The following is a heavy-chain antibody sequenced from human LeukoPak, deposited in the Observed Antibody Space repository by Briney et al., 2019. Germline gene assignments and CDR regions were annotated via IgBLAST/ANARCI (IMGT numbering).Heavy chain of an antibody. D-gene: IGHD3-10*01. J-gene: IGHJ4*02. CDR3: ARDPSSMVRGVIDY. CDR1: GYTFSSYG. Sequence: GASVKVSCKASGYTFSSYGISWVRQAPGQGLEWMGWISAYNGNTNYAQKLQGRVTMTTDTSTSTAYMELRSLRSDDTAVYYCARDPSSMVRGVIDYWGQGTLVTVSS. V-gene: IGHV1-18*01. CDR2: ISAYNGNT.